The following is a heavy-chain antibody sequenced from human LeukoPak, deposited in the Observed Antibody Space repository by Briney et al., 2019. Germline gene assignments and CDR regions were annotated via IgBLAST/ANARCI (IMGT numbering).Heavy chain of an antibody. CDR2: ISYDGSNK. CDR3: AKDRIQTIIRIFDS. J-gene: IGHJ4*02. CDR1: GFTFNSYA. V-gene: IGHV3-30*04. D-gene: IGHD3-22*01. Sequence: GGSLRLSCAASGFTFNSYAMHWVRQAPGKGLEWVAVISYDGSNKYYADSVKGRFTISRDNSKNTLYLQMNSLRAEDTAVYYCAKDRIQTIIRIFDSWGQGTLVTVSS.